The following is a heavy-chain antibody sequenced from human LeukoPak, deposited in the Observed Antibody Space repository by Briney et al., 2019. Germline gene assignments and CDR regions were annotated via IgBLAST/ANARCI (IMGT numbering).Heavy chain of an antibody. CDR1: GVTFSTYA. CDR3: AEDRKAWPTNFDS. D-gene: IGHD5-24*01. CDR2: ISSSGGTT. J-gene: IGHJ4*02. Sequence: PGGSLRLSCAASGVTFSTYAVNWVRQAPGKGLEWVSAISSSGGTTYYADSVKGRFSISRDNSKNTPYLRMNSLRAEDTAVYYCAEDRKAWPTNFDSWGQGTLVTVSA. V-gene: IGHV3-23*01.